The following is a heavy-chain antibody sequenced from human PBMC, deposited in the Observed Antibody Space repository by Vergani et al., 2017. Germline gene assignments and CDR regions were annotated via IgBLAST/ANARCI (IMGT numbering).Heavy chain of an antibody. V-gene: IGHV4-39*07. CDR1: GGSVSISSYY. CDR2: IYHSGST. CDR3: ARDYYDSSGYYSP. J-gene: IGHJ5*02. Sequence: QLQLQESGPGLVKPSETLSLTCTVSGGSVSISSYYWGWIRQPPGKGLEWIGSIYHSGSTNYNPSLKSRVTISVDKSKNQFSLKLSSVTAADTAVYYCARDYYDSSGYYSPWGQGTLVTVSS. D-gene: IGHD3-22*01.